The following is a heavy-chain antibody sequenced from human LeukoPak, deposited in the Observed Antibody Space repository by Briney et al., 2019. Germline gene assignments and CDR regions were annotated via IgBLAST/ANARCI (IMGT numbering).Heavy chain of an antibody. CDR1: GYTFTSYG. CDR3: HVSYYYDSSGYYYYFDY. CDR2: ISAYNGNT. Sequence: ASVKVSCKTSGYTFTSYGISWVRQAPGQGLEWMGWISAYNGNTNYAQKLQGRVTMTTDTSTSTAYMELRSLRSDDTAVYYCHVSYYYDSSGYYYYFDYWGQGTLVTVSS. J-gene: IGHJ4*02. D-gene: IGHD3-22*01. V-gene: IGHV1-18*01.